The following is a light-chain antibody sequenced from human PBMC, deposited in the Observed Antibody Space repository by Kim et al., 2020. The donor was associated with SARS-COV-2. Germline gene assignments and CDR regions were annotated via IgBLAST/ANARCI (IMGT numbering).Light chain of an antibody. CDR1: QSVSSY. CDR2: DAS. J-gene: IGKJ4*01. CDR3: QQRSNWLT. Sequence: ETVLTQSPATLSLSPGERATLSCRASQSVSSYLAWYQQKPGQAPRLLIYDASNRATGIPARFSGSGSGTDFTLTISSLEPEDFAVYYCQQRSNWLTFGGGTKLEI. V-gene: IGKV3-11*01.